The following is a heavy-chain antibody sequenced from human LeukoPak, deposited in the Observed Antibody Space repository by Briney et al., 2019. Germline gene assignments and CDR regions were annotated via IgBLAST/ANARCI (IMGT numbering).Heavy chain of an antibody. V-gene: IGHV3-30-3*01. CDR3: ARVLYDFWSGSGAFDI. J-gene: IGHJ3*02. CDR1: GFTFSSYA. D-gene: IGHD3-3*01. CDR2: ISYDGSNK. Sequence: GGSLRLSCAASGFTFSSYAMHWVRQAPGKGLEWVAVISYDGSNKYYADSVKGRFTISRDNSKNTLYLQMNSLRAEDTAVYYCARVLYDFWSGSGAFDIWGQGTMVTVSS.